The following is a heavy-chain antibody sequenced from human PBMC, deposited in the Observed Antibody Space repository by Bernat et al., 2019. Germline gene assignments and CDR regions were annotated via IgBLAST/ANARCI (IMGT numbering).Heavy chain of an antibody. Sequence: EVQLVESGGNLVQPGGSLRLSCAVSGFTFSNYWMDWVRQAPGKGLEWVANIKGDGSEKYYVDSVKGRFIISRDNAKNSLYLQMNSLRAEDTAVYFCARDRQYSSTLNDYWGQGTLVTVSS. V-gene: IGHV3-7*04. D-gene: IGHD6-13*01. CDR3: ARDRQYSSTLNDY. CDR1: GFTFSNYW. J-gene: IGHJ4*02. CDR2: IKGDGSEK.